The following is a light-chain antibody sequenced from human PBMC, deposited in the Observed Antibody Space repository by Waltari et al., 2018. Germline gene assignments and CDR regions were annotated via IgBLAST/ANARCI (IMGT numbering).Light chain of an antibody. CDR3: QQYGSSPLT. CDR2: GAS. Sequence: EIVLKQSPGTLSLSPGERATLSCRASQSVSSNYLGWYQQKPGQPPRLLIYGASSRATGIPDRFSGSGSGTDFTLTISRLEPEDFAVYYCQQYGSSPLTFGGGTKVEIK. CDR1: QSVSSNY. J-gene: IGKJ4*01. V-gene: IGKV3-20*01.